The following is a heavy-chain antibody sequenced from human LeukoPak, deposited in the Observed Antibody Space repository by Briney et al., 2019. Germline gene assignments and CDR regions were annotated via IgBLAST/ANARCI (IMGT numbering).Heavy chain of an antibody. CDR1: GGSISSYY. Sequence: SETLSLTCTVSGGSISSYYWSWIRQPPGKGLEWIGYIYYSGSTNYNPSLKSRVTISVDTSKNQFSLKLSSVTAADTAVYYCARRGPTNWFDPWGQGTLVTVSS. V-gene: IGHV4-59*12. J-gene: IGHJ5*02. CDR3: ARRGPTNWFDP. D-gene: IGHD2-15*01. CDR2: IYYSGST.